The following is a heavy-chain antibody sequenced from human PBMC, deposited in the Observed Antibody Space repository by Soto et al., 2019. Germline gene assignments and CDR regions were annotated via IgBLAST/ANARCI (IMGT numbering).Heavy chain of an antibody. V-gene: IGHV3-74*01. CDR3: TRDAYYDFWSGYSAYYYYYMDV. D-gene: IGHD3-3*01. Sequence: GSLRLSCAASGFTFSSYWMHWVRQAPGKGLVWVSRINGDGSSTSYADTVKGRFTISRDNAKNTLYLQMNSLRAEDTAVYYCTRDAYYDFWSGYSAYYYYYMDVWGRGTTVTVSS. J-gene: IGHJ6*03. CDR1: GFTFSSYW. CDR2: INGDGSST.